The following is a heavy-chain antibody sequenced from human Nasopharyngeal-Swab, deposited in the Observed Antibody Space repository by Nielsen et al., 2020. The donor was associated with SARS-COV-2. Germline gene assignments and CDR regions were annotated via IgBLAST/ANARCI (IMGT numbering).Heavy chain of an antibody. CDR1: GYTFSDYF. V-gene: IGHV1-2*06. CDR3: ARKKQLVRPFDY. Sequence: ASVKVSCKTSGYTFSDYFLHWVREAPGQGLEWMGRLNPNTGVANYAPKFQGRVTITRDTSLSTGYMELSSLRSDDTAVYYCARKKQLVRPFDYWGQGTLVTVSS. D-gene: IGHD6-13*01. CDR2: LNPNTGVA. J-gene: IGHJ4*02.